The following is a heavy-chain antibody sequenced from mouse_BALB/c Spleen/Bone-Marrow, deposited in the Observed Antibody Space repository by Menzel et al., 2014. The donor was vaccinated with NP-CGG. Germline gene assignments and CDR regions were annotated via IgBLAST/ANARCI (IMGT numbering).Heavy chain of an antibody. CDR1: GYTFTNSW. V-gene: IGHV1S130*01. D-gene: IGHD2-14*01. CDR2: IHPNSGNT. CDR3: ARHHRYADDGED. J-gene: IGHJ2*01. Sequence: QVQLQQSGSVLVRPGASVKLSCTASGYTFTNSWIHWAKQRPGQGLEWIGEIHPNSGNTNYNEKFKGKATLTADISSSTAYVDLSRRTAEDAAGEYGARHHRYADDGEDGGQGTNRKVSS.